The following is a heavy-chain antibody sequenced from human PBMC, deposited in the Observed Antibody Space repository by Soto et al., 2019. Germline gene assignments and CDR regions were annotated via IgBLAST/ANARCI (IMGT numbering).Heavy chain of an antibody. CDR3: ARPWCSLAGAGTLHYYMDV. CDR1: GYTFTSYS. D-gene: IGHD6-13*01. V-gene: IGHV1-3*01. Sequence: ASVKVSCKASGYTFTSYSMHWVRQAPGQRLEWMGWINAGNGNTKYSQKFQGRVTITRDTSASTAYMELSSLRSEDTAVYYCARPWCSLAGAGTLHYYMDVWGKGTTVTVSS. CDR2: INAGNGNT. J-gene: IGHJ6*03.